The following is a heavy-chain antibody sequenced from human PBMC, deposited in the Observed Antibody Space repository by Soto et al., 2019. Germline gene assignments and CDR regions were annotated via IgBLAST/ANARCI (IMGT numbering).Heavy chain of an antibody. CDR2: ITSSDDIT. D-gene: IGHD3-3*01. J-gene: IGHJ5*02. V-gene: IGHV3-23*01. CDR3: AKGDFSRSFDATSGYSTPDH. Sequence: EVQLFESGGGLVESGGSLRLSCAGSGFIFQDYAMSWVRQGPGKGLEWVSTITSSDDITYSADSVRGWVTISTDNSANILFLLVTSLSVDDTATYYGAKGDFSRSFDATSGYSTPDHWGLGTLVTVSS. CDR1: GFIFQDYA.